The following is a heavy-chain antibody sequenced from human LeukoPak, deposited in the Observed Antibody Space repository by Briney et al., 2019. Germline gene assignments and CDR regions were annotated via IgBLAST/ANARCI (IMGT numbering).Heavy chain of an antibody. V-gene: IGHV3-30*02. CDR3: AKPQGMATTF. CDR2: IRYDGSNK. J-gene: IGHJ4*02. D-gene: IGHD5-24*01. CDR1: GFTFSSYG. Sequence: GGSLRLSCAASGFTFSSYGMHWVRQAPGKGLGWVAFIRYDGSNKYYADSVKGRFTISRDNSKNTLYLQMNSLRAEDTAVYYCAKPQGMATTFWGQGTLVTVSS.